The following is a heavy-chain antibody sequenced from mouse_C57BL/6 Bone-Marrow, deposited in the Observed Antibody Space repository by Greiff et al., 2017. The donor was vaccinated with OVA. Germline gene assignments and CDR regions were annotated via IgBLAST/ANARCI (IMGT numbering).Heavy chain of an antibody. Sequence: VKLQESGAELVRPGASVTLSCKASGYTFTDYEMHWVKQTPVHGLEWIGAIDPDTGGTAYNQQFKGKSILTADKSYSTAYMELLRLTSEDSAVYYCTRGYSNYYAMDYWGQGTSVTVSS. V-gene: IGHV1-15*01. CDR1: GYTFTDYE. D-gene: IGHD2-5*01. CDR2: IDPDTGGT. CDR3: TRGYSNYYAMDY. J-gene: IGHJ4*01.